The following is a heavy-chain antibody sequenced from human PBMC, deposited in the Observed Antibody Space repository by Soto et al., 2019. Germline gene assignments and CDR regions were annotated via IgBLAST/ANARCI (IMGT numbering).Heavy chain of an antibody. CDR3: ATNYDFWSGYYVYYYYYMDV. D-gene: IGHD3-3*01. Sequence: GGSLRLSCAASGFTFSSYWMSWVRQAPGKGLEWVANIKQDGSEKYYVDSVKGRFTISRDNAKNSLYLQMNSLRAEDTAVYYCATNYDFWSGYYVYYYYYMDVWGKGTTVTVSS. V-gene: IGHV3-7*01. CDR1: GFTFSSYW. CDR2: IKQDGSEK. J-gene: IGHJ6*03.